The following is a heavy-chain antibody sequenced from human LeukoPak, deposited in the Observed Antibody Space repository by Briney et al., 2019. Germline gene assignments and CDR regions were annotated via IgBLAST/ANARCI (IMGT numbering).Heavy chain of an antibody. CDR1: GGSFSGYY. V-gene: IGHV4-34*01. J-gene: IGHJ4*02. Sequence: SETLSLTCAVYGGSFSGYYWSWIRQPPGKGLEWIGEINHSGSTNYNPSLKSRVTISVDTSKNQFSLKLNSVTAADAAVYYCARGKVGATLFDYWGQGTLVTVSS. CDR2: INHSGST. D-gene: IGHD1-26*01. CDR3: ARGKVGATLFDY.